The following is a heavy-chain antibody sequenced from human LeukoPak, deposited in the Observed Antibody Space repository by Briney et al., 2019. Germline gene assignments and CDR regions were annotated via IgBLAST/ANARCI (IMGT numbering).Heavy chain of an antibody. CDR3: ASGESVVVPAAAFDY. V-gene: IGHV1-69*05. CDR1: GGTFSSYA. Sequence: SVKVSCKASGGTFSSYAISWVRQAPGQGLEWMGGIIPIFGTANYAQKFQGRVTITTDESTSTVYMELSSLRSEDTAVYYCASGESVVVPAAAFDYWGQGTLVTVSS. J-gene: IGHJ4*02. CDR2: IIPIFGTA. D-gene: IGHD2-2*01.